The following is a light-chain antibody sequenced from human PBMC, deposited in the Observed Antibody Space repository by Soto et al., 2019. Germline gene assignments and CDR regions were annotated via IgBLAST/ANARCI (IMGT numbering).Light chain of an antibody. CDR1: QDISNY. J-gene: IGKJ5*01. Sequence: DLQMTQSPSSLSASVGDRVTITCQASQDISNYLNWYQQKPGKAPKLLIYDASNLETGVPSRFSGSGSGTDFTFTISSLQPEDIATYYWQQYDNLPTFGQGTRLEIK. V-gene: IGKV1-33*01. CDR3: QQYDNLPT. CDR2: DAS.